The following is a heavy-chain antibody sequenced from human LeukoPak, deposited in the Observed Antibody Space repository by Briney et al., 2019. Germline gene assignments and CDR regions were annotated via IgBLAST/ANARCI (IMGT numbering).Heavy chain of an antibody. D-gene: IGHD3-16*02. CDR3: ASHAYDYVWGSYRQFDY. J-gene: IGHJ4*02. CDR2: ISGGGSSTYYA. Sequence: VGSLRLSCAASGFTFSSYAMSWVRQAPGKGLEWVSAISGGGSSTYYAYYADSVKGRFTISRDSFKNTLFLQMNSLRAEDTAVYYCASHAYDYVWGSYRQFDYWGQGTLVTVSS. CDR1: GFTFSSYA. V-gene: IGHV3-23*01.